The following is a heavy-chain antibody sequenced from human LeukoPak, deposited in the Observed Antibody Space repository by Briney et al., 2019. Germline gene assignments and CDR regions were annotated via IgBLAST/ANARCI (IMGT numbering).Heavy chain of an antibody. J-gene: IGHJ3*01. CDR2: ISGRGVST. V-gene: IGHV3-23*01. CDR1: GCTFSNYG. D-gene: IGHD2-21*02. Sequence: GGSLRLSWAASGCTFSNYGRNWVRQAPGKGLEWVSGISGRGVSTYYADSLKGRFTVSRDNSKNTVFLQMNSLRAEDTAVYYCAKTVVVTGNPRAFDLWGQGTMVPVSS. CDR3: AKTVVVTGNPRAFDL.